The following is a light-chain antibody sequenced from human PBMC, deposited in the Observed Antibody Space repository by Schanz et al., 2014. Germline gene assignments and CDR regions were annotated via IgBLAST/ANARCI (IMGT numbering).Light chain of an antibody. CDR2: DVS. J-gene: IGLJ1*01. CDR1: SSDIGAYRF. Sequence: QSALTQPASVSGSPGQSITISCSGTSSDIGAYRFVSWYQQHPGKAPKLMIFDVSDRPSGVSNRFSGSKSGNTASLTISGLQVEDEADYYCASYGSSSTLYVFGTGTRVTVL. V-gene: IGLV2-14*03. CDR3: ASYGSSSTLYV.